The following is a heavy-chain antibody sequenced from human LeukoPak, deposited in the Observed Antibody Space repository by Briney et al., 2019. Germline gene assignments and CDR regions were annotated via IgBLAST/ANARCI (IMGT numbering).Heavy chain of an antibody. CDR2: VNNDGSTT. Sequence: GGSLRLSCAASGFTFSSYWMHWVRQAPGKGLVWVSRVNNDGSTTNYADSVKGRFTISRDNTKNTLHLQMNSLRAEDTAVYFCLAAAGTIDWGQGTLVTVSS. J-gene: IGHJ4*02. CDR1: GFTFSSYW. V-gene: IGHV3-74*01. CDR3: LAAAGTID. D-gene: IGHD6-13*01.